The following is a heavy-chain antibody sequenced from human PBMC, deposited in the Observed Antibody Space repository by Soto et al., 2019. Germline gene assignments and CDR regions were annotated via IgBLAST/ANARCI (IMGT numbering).Heavy chain of an antibody. CDR1: GFTFSTYW. CDR2: INSDGSST. CDR3: ARAKGYYGVDV. Sequence: QSGGSLRLSCAASGFTFSTYWMHWVRQAPGKGLVWVSRINSDGSSTSYADSVKGRITIARDNAKNTLYLQMNSLRAEDTAVYYCARAKGYYGVDVWGQGTTVTVSS. V-gene: IGHV3-74*01. J-gene: IGHJ6*02.